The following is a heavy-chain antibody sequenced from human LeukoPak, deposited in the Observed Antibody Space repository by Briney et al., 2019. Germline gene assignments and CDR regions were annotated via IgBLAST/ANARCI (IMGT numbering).Heavy chain of an antibody. CDR2: ISGSGGST. V-gene: IGHV3-23*01. Sequence: GRSLRLSCAASGFTFSSYGMHWVRQAPGKGLEWVSAISGSGGSTYYADSVKGRFTISRDNSKNTLYLQMNSLRAEDTAVYYCAKSENRVKYYYDSSGYQGVDYWGQGTLVTVSS. CDR1: GFTFSSYG. D-gene: IGHD3-22*01. CDR3: AKSENRVKYYYDSSGYQGVDY. J-gene: IGHJ4*02.